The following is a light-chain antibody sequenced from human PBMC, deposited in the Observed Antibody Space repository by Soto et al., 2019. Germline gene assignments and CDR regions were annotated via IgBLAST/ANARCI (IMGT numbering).Light chain of an antibody. CDR3: AAWDDSLSGV. Sequence: QSVLPQPPSASGTPRQRVTIPWSGTSSNIGANYVYWYQQLPGTAPKLIIYRSNQRPSGVPDRFPVSKSGTSASLAISGLRSEDEADYYCAAWDDSLSGVFGGGTKLTVL. CDR1: SSNIGANY. V-gene: IGLV1-47*01. CDR2: RSN. J-gene: IGLJ2*01.